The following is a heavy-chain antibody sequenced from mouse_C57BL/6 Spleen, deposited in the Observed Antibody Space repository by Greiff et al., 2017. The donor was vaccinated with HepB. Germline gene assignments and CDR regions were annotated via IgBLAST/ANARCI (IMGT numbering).Heavy chain of an antibody. CDR1: GYAFSSSW. Sequence: VQLQESGPELVKPGASVKISCKASGYAFSSSWMNWVKQRPGKGLEWIGRIYPGDGDTNYNGKFKGKATLTADKSSSTAYMQLSSLTSEDSAVYFCAAYDYGPGAYWGQGTLVTVSA. D-gene: IGHD2-4*01. CDR3: AAYDYGPGAY. CDR2: IYPGDGDT. V-gene: IGHV1-82*01. J-gene: IGHJ3*01.